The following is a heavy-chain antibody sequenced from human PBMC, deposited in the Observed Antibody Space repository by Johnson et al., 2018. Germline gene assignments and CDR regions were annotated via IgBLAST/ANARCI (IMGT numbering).Heavy chain of an antibody. CDR1: GFTFSSYG. V-gene: IGHV3-7*03. D-gene: IGHD2-2*01. CDR3: ARQLGYCSSTSCYHAFDI. J-gene: IGHJ3*02. Sequence: VQLVQSGGGVVQPGRSLRLSCAASGFTFSSYGMHWVRQAPGKGLEWVANINEDGSGKVYLDSVKGRFTISRDNAKNSLYLQMNSLSAEDTALYHRARQLGYCSSTSCYHAFDIWGQGTMVTVSS. CDR2: INEDGSGK.